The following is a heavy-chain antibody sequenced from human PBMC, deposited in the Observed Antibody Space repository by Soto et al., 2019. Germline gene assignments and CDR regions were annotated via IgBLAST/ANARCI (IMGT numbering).Heavy chain of an antibody. CDR2: IYYSGST. J-gene: IGHJ5*02. CDR3: ARGYYYDSSGYRP. Sequence: PSETLSLTCTVSGGSISSGGYYWSWIRQHPGKGLEWIGYIYYSGSTYYNPSLKSRVTISVDTSKNQFSLKLSSVTAADTAVYYCARGYYYDSSGYRPWGQGTLVTVSS. D-gene: IGHD3-22*01. V-gene: IGHV4-31*03. CDR1: GGSISSGGYY.